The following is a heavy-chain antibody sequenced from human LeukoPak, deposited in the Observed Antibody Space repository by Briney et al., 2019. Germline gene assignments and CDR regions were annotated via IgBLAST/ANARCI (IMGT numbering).Heavy chain of an antibody. CDR2: IYYSGST. CDR3: ARHSPVGRYYDSSGYGDFDY. J-gene: IGHJ4*02. Sequence: TSETLSLTCTVSGGSISSYYWSWIRQPPGKGLEWIGCIYYSGSTNYNPSLKSRVTISVDTSKNQFSLKLSSVTAADTAVYYCARHSPVGRYYDSSGYGDFDYWGQGTLVTVSS. V-gene: IGHV4-59*08. CDR1: GGSISSYY. D-gene: IGHD3-22*01.